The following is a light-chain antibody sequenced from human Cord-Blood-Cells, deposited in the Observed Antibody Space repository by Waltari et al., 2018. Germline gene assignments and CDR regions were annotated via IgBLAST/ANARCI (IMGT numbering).Light chain of an antibody. CDR2: GAS. CDR3: QQYNNWPYT. V-gene: IGKV3-15*01. CDR1: QSVSSN. J-gene: IGKJ2*01. Sequence: EIVMTQSPATLSVSPGERATLSCRASQSVSSNFAWYHQKPGQAPRLLIYGASTRATCIPARLSGSGSGTEFTLTISSLQSEDFAVYYCQQYNNWPYTFGQGTKLEIK.